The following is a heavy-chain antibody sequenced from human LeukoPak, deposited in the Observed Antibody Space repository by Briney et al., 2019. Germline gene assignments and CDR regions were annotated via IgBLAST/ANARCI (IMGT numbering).Heavy chain of an antibody. CDR1: GFTFSSYG. CDR3: AKAGYSSGWYFDY. J-gene: IGHJ4*02. CDR2: ISYDGSNK. V-gene: IGHV3-30*18. D-gene: IGHD6-19*01. Sequence: GGSLRLSCAASGFTFSSYGMHWVRQAPGKGLEWVAVISYDGSNKYYADSVKGRFTISRGNSKNTLYLQMNSLRAEDTAVYYCAKAGYSSGWYFDYWGQGTLVTVSS.